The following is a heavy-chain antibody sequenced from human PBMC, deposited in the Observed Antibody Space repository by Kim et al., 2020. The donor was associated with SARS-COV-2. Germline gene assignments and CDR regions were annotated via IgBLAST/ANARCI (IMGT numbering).Heavy chain of an antibody. D-gene: IGHD3-22*01. J-gene: IGHJ4*02. CDR2: NT. Sequence: NTGCAQKVQSRITMTRNTTISTAYMELSSLRSEDTAVYYCARADSLYFDYWGQGTLVTVSS. V-gene: IGHV1-8*01. CDR3: ARADSLYFDY.